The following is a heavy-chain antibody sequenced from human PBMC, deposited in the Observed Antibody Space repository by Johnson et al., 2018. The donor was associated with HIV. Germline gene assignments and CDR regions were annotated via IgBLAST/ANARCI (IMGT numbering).Heavy chain of an antibody. CDR2: ISGSGGST. CDR3: ARERIYGDDAFDI. Sequence: VQVLESGGGVVRPGGSLRLSCAASGFTFHDYGMSWVRQAPGKGLEWVSAISGSGGSTYYADSVKGRFTISRDNSKNTLYLQMNSLRAEDTAVYYCARERIYGDDAFDIWGQGTMVTVSS. D-gene: IGHD4-17*01. J-gene: IGHJ3*02. V-gene: IGHV3-23*01. CDR1: GFTFHDYG.